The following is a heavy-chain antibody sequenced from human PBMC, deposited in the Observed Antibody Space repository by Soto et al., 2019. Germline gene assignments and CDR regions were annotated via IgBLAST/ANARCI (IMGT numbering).Heavy chain of an antibody. CDR1: GYTFTDFY. V-gene: IGHV1-2*02. CDR3: AIDNYGPLDY. J-gene: IGHJ4*02. Sequence: QVQLVQSGAELKKPGASVRVSCKPSGYTFTDFYIHWVRQAPGQGLEWMGWVDPRSGDRRNTQKFQGRVTMSRDTSTSTVYMELYSLTSDDTAVYYCAIDNYGPLDYWGQGTLVTVSS. CDR2: VDPRSGDR. D-gene: IGHD3-10*01.